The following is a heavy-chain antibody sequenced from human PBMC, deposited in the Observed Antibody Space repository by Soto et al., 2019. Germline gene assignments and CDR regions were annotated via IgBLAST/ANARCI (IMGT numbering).Heavy chain of an antibody. CDR3: ARGLDYDYVSDY. V-gene: IGHV1-3*01. CDR2: INAGNGNT. CDR1: GYTFTSYA. Sequence: QVQLVQSGAEVKKPGASVKVSCKASGYTFTSYAMHWVRQAPGQRLEWMGWINAGNGNTKYSQKFQGRVTITRDTSASTAYMELSSLRSEDTAVYYCARGLDYDYVSDYWGQGTLVTVSS. J-gene: IGHJ4*02. D-gene: IGHD3-16*01.